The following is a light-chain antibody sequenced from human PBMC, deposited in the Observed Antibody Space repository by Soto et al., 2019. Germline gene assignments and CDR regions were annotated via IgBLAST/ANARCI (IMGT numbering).Light chain of an antibody. CDR1: QSISPW. CDR3: QQYQTSSRT. CDR2: KAS. V-gene: IGKV1-5*03. Sequence: DLQMTQSPSTLSASVGDRVTITCLASQSISPWLACYQQKPGKAPKILIYKASSLESGVPSRFSRSDSGTVFTPILRSLQPDDCETYYWQQYQTSSRTFGQGTKLEIK. J-gene: IGKJ2*01.